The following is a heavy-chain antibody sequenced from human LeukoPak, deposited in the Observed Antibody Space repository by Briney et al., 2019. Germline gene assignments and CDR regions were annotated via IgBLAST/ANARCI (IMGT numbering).Heavy chain of an antibody. CDR2: IYYSGST. CDR1: GGSISGYY. Sequence: SETLSLTCTVSGGSISGYYWGWIRQPPGKGLEWIGYIYYSGSTNYNPSLKSRVTISVDTSKNQFSLKLSSVTAADTAVYYCARGISSGWSRAVGYWGQGTLVTVSS. D-gene: IGHD6-19*01. CDR3: ARGISSGWSRAVGY. J-gene: IGHJ4*02. V-gene: IGHV4-59*01.